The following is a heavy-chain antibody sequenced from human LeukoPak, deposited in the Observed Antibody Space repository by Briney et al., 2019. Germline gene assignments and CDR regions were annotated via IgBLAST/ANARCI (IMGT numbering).Heavy chain of an antibody. CDR3: ARDRKSVVVAARMDDY. CDR1: GYTFTTYG. J-gene: IGHJ4*02. CDR2: ISAYNGNT. V-gene: IGHV1-18*01. D-gene: IGHD2-2*01. Sequence: ASVKVSCKASGYTFTTYGISWVRQAPGQGLEWMGWISAYNGNTNYAQKLQGRVTMTTDTSTSTAYMELRSLRSDDTAVYYWARDRKSVVVAARMDDYWGQGTLVTVSS.